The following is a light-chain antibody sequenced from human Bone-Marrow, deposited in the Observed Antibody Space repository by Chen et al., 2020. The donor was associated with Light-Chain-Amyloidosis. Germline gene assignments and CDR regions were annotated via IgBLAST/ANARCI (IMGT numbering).Light chain of an antibody. CDR3: QSADRSGAYEVI. CDR1: DLPTKY. CDR2: RDT. Sequence: SYELTQPPSVSVSPGQTARITCSGDDLPTKYAYWYQQKPGQAPVLVIHRDTERPSGSSERFSGSSAGTKATLIISGVQAEDEDDYHCQSADRSGAYEVIFGGGTKLTVL. J-gene: IGLJ2*01. V-gene: IGLV3-25*03.